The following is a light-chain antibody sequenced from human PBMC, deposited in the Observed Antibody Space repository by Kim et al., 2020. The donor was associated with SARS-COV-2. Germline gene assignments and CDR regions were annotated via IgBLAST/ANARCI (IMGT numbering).Light chain of an antibody. Sequence: ASVEARVTITCRASQDISSWLAWYQQKPGKAPKLLISAASSLQSGVPSRFSGSGSGTDFTLTISSLQPEDFASYYCQRADSFPLGFGGGTKVDIK. J-gene: IGKJ4*01. V-gene: IGKV1-12*01. CDR2: AAS. CDR3: QRADSFPLG. CDR1: QDISSW.